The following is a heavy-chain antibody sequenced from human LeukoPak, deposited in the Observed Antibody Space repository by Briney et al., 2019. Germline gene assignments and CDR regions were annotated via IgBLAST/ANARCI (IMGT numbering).Heavy chain of an antibody. V-gene: IGHV1-69*05. D-gene: IGHD5-18*01. J-gene: IGHJ3*02. CDR1: GGTFISYA. CDR3: ARAGYSYGLWDAFDI. Sequence: WVKVSCKASGGTFISYAISWVRQAPGQGLEWMGGIIPIFGTANYAQKFQGRVTITTDESTSTAYMELSSLRSEDTAVYYCARAGYSYGLWDAFDIWGQGTMVTVSS. CDR2: IIPIFGTA.